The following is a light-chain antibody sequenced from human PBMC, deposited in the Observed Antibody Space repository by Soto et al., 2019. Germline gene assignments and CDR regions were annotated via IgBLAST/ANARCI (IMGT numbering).Light chain of an antibody. J-gene: IGKJ1*01. Sequence: DIQMTQSPSTLSASVGDRVTITCRASQSISSWLAWYQQKPGKAPKLLIYKASSLESGVPSRFSGSGSGTKFTLTFSSLQPDDFATYYSQQYNSGTFGKGTKVDIK. V-gene: IGKV1-5*03. CDR2: KAS. CDR3: QQYNSGT. CDR1: QSISSW.